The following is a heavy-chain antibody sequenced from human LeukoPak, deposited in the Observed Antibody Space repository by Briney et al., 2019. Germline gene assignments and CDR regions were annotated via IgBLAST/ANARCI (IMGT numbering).Heavy chain of an antibody. Sequence: PSETLSLTCAVYGGSFSGYYWSWIRQPPGRGLEWIGEINHSGSTNYNPSLKSRVTISVDTSKNQFSLKLSSVTAADTAVYYCARGRARYCSGGSCYGLDYWGQGTLVTVSS. J-gene: IGHJ4*02. D-gene: IGHD2-15*01. CDR2: INHSGST. CDR1: GGSFSGYY. CDR3: ARGRARYCSGGSCYGLDY. V-gene: IGHV4-34*01.